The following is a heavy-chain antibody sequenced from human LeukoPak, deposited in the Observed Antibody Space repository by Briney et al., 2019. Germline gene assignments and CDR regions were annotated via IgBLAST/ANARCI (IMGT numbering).Heavy chain of an antibody. Sequence: ASVKVSCKASGYTFTSYAMHWVRQAPGQRLEWMGWINAGSGNTKYSQKFQGRVTITRDTSASTAYMELSSLRSEDTAVYYCARRGVTTQYSFYAMAVWGQGTTVTVPS. CDR1: GYTFTSYA. J-gene: IGHJ6*02. CDR2: INAGSGNT. V-gene: IGHV1-3*01. CDR3: ARRGVTTQYSFYAMAV. D-gene: IGHD2-21*02.